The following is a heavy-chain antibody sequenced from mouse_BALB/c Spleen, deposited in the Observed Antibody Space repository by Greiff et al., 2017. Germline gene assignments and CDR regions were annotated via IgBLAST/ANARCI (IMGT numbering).Heavy chain of an antibody. V-gene: IGHV1-7*01. Sequence: VQLQQSGAELAKPGASVKMSCKASGYTFTSYWMHWVKQRPGQGLEWIGYINPSTGYTEYNQKFKDKATLTADKSSSTAYMQLSSLTSEDSAVYYCARGRQLGLRRDYFDYWGQGTTLTVSS. CDR3: ARGRQLGLRRDYFDY. CDR1: GYTFTSYW. CDR2: INPSTGYT. J-gene: IGHJ2*01. D-gene: IGHD3-2*01.